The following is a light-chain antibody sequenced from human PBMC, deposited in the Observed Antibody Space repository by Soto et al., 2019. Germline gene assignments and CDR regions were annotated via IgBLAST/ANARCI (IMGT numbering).Light chain of an antibody. Sequence: QSVLTQPPSASGTPGQIVAISCSGSSSNIGSNTVTWYHQLPGTAPKLLIYSTSQRSSGVPGRFSGSKSGASASLSISGLQSEDEADYYCAAWDDRLAVYVFGTGTKLTVL. J-gene: IGLJ1*01. CDR3: AAWDDRLAVYV. CDR2: STS. V-gene: IGLV1-44*01. CDR1: SSNIGSNT.